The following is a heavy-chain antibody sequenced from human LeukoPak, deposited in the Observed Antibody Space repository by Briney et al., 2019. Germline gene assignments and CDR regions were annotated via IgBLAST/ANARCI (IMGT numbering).Heavy chain of an antibody. CDR2: IYYNGNT. Sequence: SETLSLTCTVSGDSISSYFWNWIRQPPGKALEWIGHIYYNGNTNYNPSLESRVTISVDTSKNQFSLRLNSVTAADTAVYYCARVNGYPKCYFYGLDVWGRGTSVTVSS. D-gene: IGHD5-24*01. CDR3: ARVNGYPKCYFYGLDV. V-gene: IGHV4-59*01. CDR1: GDSISSYF. J-gene: IGHJ6*02.